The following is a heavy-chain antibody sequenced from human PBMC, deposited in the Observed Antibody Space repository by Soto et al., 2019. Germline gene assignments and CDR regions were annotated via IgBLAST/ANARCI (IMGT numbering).Heavy chain of an antibody. CDR2: IWYDGSNK. V-gene: IGHV3-33*01. CDR1: GVTCISFG. Sequence: AAAGVTCISFGVRWVSKETGKGLEWVAVIWYDGSNKYYADSVKGRFTISRDNSKNTLYLQMNSLRAEDTAVYYCARDSLHRYYYDSRGFPAYWGQGTLVTVSS. J-gene: IGHJ1*01. CDR3: ARDSLHRYYYDSRGFPAY. D-gene: IGHD3-22*01.